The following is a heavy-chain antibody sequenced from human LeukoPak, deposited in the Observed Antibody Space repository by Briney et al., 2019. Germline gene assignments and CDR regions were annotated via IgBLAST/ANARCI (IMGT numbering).Heavy chain of an antibody. Sequence: GGSLRLSCTASGFTFSGHWIHWVRQAPGMGLVWVSRINERGTDSMCAESVKGRFTISRDNAKNTVYLQMNSLRAEVTAVYYCVRDETLWTLDWWGQGTLVSVSS. V-gene: IGHV3-74*03. CDR3: VRDETLWTLDW. J-gene: IGHJ4*02. D-gene: IGHD1-1*01. CDR2: INERGTDS. CDR1: GFTFSGHW.